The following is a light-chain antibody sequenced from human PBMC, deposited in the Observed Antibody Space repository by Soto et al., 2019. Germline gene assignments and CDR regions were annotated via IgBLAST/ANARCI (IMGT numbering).Light chain of an antibody. CDR2: GAS. Sequence: EIVLTQSPGTLSLSPGERASLSCRASQSVSSSFFAWYQQKPGQAPRLLIYGASTRATGIPDRFSGSGSGTDFTLTISRLEPEDFAVYYCHQYGISPRTFGQGNKVEIK. J-gene: IGKJ1*01. CDR3: HQYGISPRT. V-gene: IGKV3-20*01. CDR1: QSVSSSF.